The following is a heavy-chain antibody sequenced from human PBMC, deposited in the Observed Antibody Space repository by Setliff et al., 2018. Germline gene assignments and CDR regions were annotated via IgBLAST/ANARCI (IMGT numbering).Heavy chain of an antibody. CDR1: GFPFSSYW. Sequence: SLRLSCAASGFPFSSYWMSWVRQAPGKGLEWVANIKQDGSEKYYVDSVKGRFTISRDNAKNSLYLQMNSLRAEDTAVYYCARDGGEYWGQGTLVTVSS. V-gene: IGHV3-7*01. J-gene: IGHJ4*02. D-gene: IGHD3-16*01. CDR3: ARDGGEY. CDR2: IKQDGSEK.